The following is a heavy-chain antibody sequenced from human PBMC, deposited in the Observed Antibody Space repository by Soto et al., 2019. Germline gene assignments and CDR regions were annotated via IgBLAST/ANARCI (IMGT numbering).Heavy chain of an antibody. J-gene: IGHJ5*02. CDR1: GGSISSSSYY. Sequence: SETLSLTCTVSGGSISSSSYYWGWIRQPPGQGLEWIGSIYYNGSTYYNPSLKSRVTISVHTSKIQFSLKLSSVTAADTAVYYCARHEVGIAYCGGDCYPNWFDPWGQGTLVTVSS. V-gene: IGHV4-39*01. CDR3: ARHEVGIAYCGGDCYPNWFDP. CDR2: IYYNGST. D-gene: IGHD2-21*02.